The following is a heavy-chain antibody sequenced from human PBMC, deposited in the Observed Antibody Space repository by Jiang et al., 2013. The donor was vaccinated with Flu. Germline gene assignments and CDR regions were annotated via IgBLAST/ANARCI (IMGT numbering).Heavy chain of an antibody. J-gene: IGHJ4*02. Sequence: GAEVKKPGESLRISCKGSGYSFTSYWISWVRQMPGKGLEWMGRIDPSDSYTNYSPSFQGHVTISADKSISTAYLQWSSLKASDTAMYYCARSRILTGYYAPVGYWGQGTLVTVSS. CDR3: ARSRILTGYYAPVGY. CDR2: IDPSDSYT. V-gene: IGHV5-10-1*01. CDR1: GYSFTSYW. D-gene: IGHD3-9*01.